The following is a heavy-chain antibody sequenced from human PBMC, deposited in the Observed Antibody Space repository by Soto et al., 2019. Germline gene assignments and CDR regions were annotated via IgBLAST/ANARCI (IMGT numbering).Heavy chain of an antibody. J-gene: IGHJ4*02. CDR1: GLTVSGKKY. CDR3: AREWSVANPGY. Sequence: PGGSLRLSCAAFGLTVSGKKYVAWVRQAPGKGLEWVSALYDVDGSFYADSVKGRFTTSSDSSKTTVYLQLNSLRPEDTAVYYCAREWSVANPGYWGQGTQVTVSS. V-gene: IGHV3-66*02. CDR2: LYDVDGS. D-gene: IGHD5-12*01.